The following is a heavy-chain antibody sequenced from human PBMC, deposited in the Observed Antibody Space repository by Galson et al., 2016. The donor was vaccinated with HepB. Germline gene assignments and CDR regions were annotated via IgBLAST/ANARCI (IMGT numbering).Heavy chain of an antibody. V-gene: IGHV4-59*01. Sequence: ETLSLTCTVSGGSISGYYWSWIRQPPGKGLEWIGYIYNTGTTNYNPSLKSRVTISVDTSKNQFSLRLNSVTAADTAVYFCVRGGSYGEPRDYWGQGTLVTVSS. J-gene: IGHJ4*02. CDR2: IYNTGTT. CDR3: VRGGSYGEPRDY. CDR1: GGSISGYY. D-gene: IGHD3-10*01.